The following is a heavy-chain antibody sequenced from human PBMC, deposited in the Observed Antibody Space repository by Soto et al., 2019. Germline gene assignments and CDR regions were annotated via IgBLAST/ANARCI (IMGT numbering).Heavy chain of an antibody. D-gene: IGHD6-6*01. CDR3: ETFEYSSSSFGN. J-gene: IGHJ4*02. CDR2: IWYDGSNK. CDR1: GFTFSSYV. Sequence: GGSLRLSCAASGFTFSSYVMHCVRQAPGKGLEWLGVIWYDGSNKYYADSVKGRFTISRENSKNTLYLQIKSLRAEDTAVYYCETFEYSSSSFGNWGQGTMVTVSS. V-gene: IGHV3-33*01.